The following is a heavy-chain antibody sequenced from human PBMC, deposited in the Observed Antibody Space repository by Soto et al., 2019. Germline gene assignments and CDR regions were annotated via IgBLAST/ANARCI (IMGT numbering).Heavy chain of an antibody. D-gene: IGHD3-22*01. CDR3: ARVSRRQDSSGYLYSYDY. Sequence: ASVKISSTASGYTFTSYYMHWVRQAPGQGLEWMGIINPSGGSTSYAQKFQGRVTMTRDTSTSTVYMELSSLRSEDTAVYYCARVSRRQDSSGYLYSYDYWGQGTLVTVSS. J-gene: IGHJ4*02. CDR2: INPSGGST. CDR1: GYTFTSYY. V-gene: IGHV1-46*01.